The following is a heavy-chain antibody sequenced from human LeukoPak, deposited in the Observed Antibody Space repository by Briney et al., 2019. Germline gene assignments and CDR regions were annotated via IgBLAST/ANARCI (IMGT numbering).Heavy chain of an antibody. CDR1: GFTFGDYA. J-gene: IGHJ3*02. Sequence: GGSLRLSCTASGFTFGDYAMSWVRQAPGKGLEWVSRINSDGSSTSYADSVKGRFTISRDNAKNTLYLQMNSLRAEDTALYYCAKEAFDIWGQGTMVTVSS. CDR2: INSDGSST. V-gene: IGHV3-74*01. CDR3: AKEAFDI.